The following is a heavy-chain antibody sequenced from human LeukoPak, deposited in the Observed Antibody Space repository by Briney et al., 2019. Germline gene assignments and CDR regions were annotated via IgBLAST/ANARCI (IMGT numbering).Heavy chain of an antibody. CDR1: GFTFSSYS. V-gene: IGHV3-21*01. J-gene: IGHJ4*02. Sequence: GGSLRLSCAASGFTFSSYSLNWVRQAPGKGLEWVSSISSSSSYIYYADSVKGRFTISRDNAKNSLYLQMNSLRAEDTAVYYCARVGLSGSYPFDYWGQGTLVTVSS. CDR2: ISSSSSYI. D-gene: IGHD1-26*01. CDR3: ARVGLSGSYPFDY.